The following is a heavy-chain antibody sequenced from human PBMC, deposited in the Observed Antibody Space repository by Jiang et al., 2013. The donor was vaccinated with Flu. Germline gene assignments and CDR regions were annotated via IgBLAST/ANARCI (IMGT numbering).Heavy chain of an antibody. J-gene: IGHJ6*02. CDR2: IYPGDSDT. Sequence: GAEVKKPGESLKISCKGSGYSFTSYWIGWVRQMPGKGLEWMGIIYPGDSDTRYSPSFQGQVTISADKSISTAYLQWSSLKASDTAMYYCARLRRGDYGSGSYSHYYYYYGMDVWGQGTTVTVSS. D-gene: IGHD3-10*01. CDR3: ARLRRGDYGSGSYSHYYYYYGMDV. CDR1: GYSFTSYW. V-gene: IGHV5-51*01.